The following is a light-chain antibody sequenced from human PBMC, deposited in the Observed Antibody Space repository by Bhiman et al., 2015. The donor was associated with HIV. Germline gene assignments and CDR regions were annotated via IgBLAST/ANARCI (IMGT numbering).Light chain of an antibody. Sequence: QSVLTQPPSVSGAPGQRVTLSCTGSSSNIGAGYDVHWFQQLPGTAPKLLIFGNNERPSGVPDRFSGSKSGTSASLAISGLRSEDEADYYCAAWDDSLSGPDVFGTGTKVTVL. CDR2: GNN. V-gene: IGLV1-50*01. J-gene: IGLJ1*01. CDR1: SSNIGAGYD. CDR3: AAWDDSLSGPDV.